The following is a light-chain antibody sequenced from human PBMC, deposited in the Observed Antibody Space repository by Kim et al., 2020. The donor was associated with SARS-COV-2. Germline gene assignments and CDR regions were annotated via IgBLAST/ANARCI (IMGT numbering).Light chain of an antibody. CDR2: KDT. J-gene: IGLJ3*02. CDR3: QAWDTTTAWV. V-gene: IGLV3-1*01. CDR1: KLGDKY. Sequence: SYELTQPPSVSVSPGQTASIPCSGDKLGDKYACWYQRKPGQSPVPVIYKDTKRPSGIPERFSGSNSGNTATLTISGTQAMDEADYYCQAWDTTTAWVFVG.